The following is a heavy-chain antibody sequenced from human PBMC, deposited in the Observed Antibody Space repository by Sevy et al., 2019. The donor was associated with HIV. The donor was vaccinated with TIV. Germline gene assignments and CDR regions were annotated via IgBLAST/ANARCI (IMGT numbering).Heavy chain of an antibody. D-gene: IGHD1-26*01. CDR3: ARGREQEVDV. Sequence: SETLSLTCTVSGGSISSGGYFWTWIRQHPGKGLEYIGYIFYTGNTHYKPSLKSRFTISVDTFKNQFSLKLGSVTAADAAVYYCARGREQEVDVWGQGTTVTVSS. CDR2: IFYTGNT. CDR1: GGSISSGGYF. J-gene: IGHJ6*02. V-gene: IGHV4-31*03.